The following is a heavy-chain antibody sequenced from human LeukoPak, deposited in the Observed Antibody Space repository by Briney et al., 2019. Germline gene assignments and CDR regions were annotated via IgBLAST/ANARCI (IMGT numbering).Heavy chain of an antibody. Sequence: GGSLRLSCAASGFTFSNYWMTWVRQGQGEGLEWLANINLDGSKTHFVDSVKGPFTISRDNAKNSLSLQMSGLRVEDTAVYYGARGYSDWLRWGQGTQVTVSS. CDR1: GFTFSNYW. V-gene: IGHV3-7*01. CDR2: INLDGSKT. J-gene: IGHJ4*02. CDR3: ARGYSDWLR. D-gene: IGHD4-11*01.